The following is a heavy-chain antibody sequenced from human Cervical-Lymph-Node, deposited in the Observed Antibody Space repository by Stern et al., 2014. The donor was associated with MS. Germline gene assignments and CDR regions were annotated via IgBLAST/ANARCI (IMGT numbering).Heavy chain of an antibody. Sequence: QEQLQESGPGLVKPSQTLSLTCTVSGGSISSGDYYWSWVRQHPGKGLEWIGSIYDSGNTPYNPSLKSRLTISIHTSKNQFSLNLTSVTAADTAVYYCARDERFPRWGVDYYAMAVWGQGTTVTVSS. V-gene: IGHV4-31*03. CDR3: ARDERFPRWGVDYYAMAV. D-gene: IGHD3-10*01. CDR2: IYDSGNT. CDR1: GGSISSGDYY. J-gene: IGHJ6*02.